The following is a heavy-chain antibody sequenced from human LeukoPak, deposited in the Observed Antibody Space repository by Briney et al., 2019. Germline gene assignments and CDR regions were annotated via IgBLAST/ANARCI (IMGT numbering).Heavy chain of an antibody. V-gene: IGHV1-18*01. CDR2: IAAYNGNT. Sequence: ASVKVSCKASGYSFTTYGFIWVRQAPGQGLEWMGWIAAYNGNTNYAQNFEGRVTMTADPYTDTAYMELRSLRSDDTAVYFCARDRYYDSSGTNPGERALEIWGQGTMITVSS. J-gene: IGHJ3*02. CDR1: GYSFTTYG. D-gene: IGHD3-22*01. CDR3: ARDRYYDSSGTNPGERALEI.